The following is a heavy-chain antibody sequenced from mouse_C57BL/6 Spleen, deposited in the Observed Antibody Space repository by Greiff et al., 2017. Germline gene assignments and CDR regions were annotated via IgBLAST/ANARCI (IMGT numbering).Heavy chain of an antibody. J-gene: IGHJ3*01. CDR3: ARGLGPFAY. Sequence: VQLQQPGAELVRPGSSVKLSCKASGYTFTSYWMDWVKQRPGQGLEWIGNIYPSDSETHYNQKFKDKATLTVDKSSSTAYMQLSSLTSEDSAVXYCARGLGPFAYWGQGTLVTVSA. D-gene: IGHD3-3*01. CDR2: IYPSDSET. V-gene: IGHV1-61*01. CDR1: GYTFTSYW.